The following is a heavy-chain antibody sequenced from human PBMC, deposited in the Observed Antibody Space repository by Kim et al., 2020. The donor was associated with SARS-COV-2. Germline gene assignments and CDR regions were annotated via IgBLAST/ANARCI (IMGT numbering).Heavy chain of an antibody. V-gene: IGHV4-4*02. Sequence: SETLSLTCAVSGGSISSSNWWSWVRQPPGKGLEWIGEIYHSGSTNYNPSLKSRVTISVDKSKNQFSLKLSSVTAADTAVYYCARSIAAAGRGMDYWGQGTLVTVSS. CDR2: IYHSGST. D-gene: IGHD6-13*01. J-gene: IGHJ4*02. CDR1: GGSISSSNW. CDR3: ARSIAAAGRGMDY.